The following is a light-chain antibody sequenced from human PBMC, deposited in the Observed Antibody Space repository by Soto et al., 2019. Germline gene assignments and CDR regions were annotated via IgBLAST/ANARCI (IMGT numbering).Light chain of an antibody. CDR2: GAS. Sequence: LTMSPSTLSLSTRARATLSCRASQSVSSSYLAWYQQKPGQAPRLLIYGASSRATGIPDRFSGSGSGTDFTLTISRLEPEDFAVYYCQQYGSSPITVGQVTRLEI. CDR3: QQYGSSPIT. V-gene: IGKV3-20*01. J-gene: IGKJ5*01. CDR1: QSVSSSY.